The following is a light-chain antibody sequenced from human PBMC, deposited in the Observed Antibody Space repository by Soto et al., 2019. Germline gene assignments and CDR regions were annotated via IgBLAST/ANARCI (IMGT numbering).Light chain of an antibody. CDR3: QQYGSSPLT. Sequence: EIVLTQSPGTLSLSPGERATLSRRAIQTVSSSYLAWYQQKPGQAPRLLIYGASSRATGIPDRFSGSGSGTDFTLTISRLEPEDFAVYYCQQYGSSPLTFGGGTKVDNK. CDR2: GAS. J-gene: IGKJ4*01. V-gene: IGKV3-20*01. CDR1: QTVSSSY.